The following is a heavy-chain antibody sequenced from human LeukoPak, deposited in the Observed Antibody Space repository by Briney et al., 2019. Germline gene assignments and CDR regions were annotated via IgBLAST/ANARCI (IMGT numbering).Heavy chain of an antibody. CDR1: GYTFTGYY. Sequence: SVKVSCRASGYTFTGYYMHWVRQAPGQGLEWMGRIIPILGIANYAQKFQGRVTITADKSTSTAYMELSSLRSEDTAVYYCAREKGAKDYYGSGSYSYWGQGTLVTVSS. V-gene: IGHV1-69*04. J-gene: IGHJ4*02. CDR3: AREKGAKDYYGSGSYSY. D-gene: IGHD3-10*01. CDR2: IIPILGIA.